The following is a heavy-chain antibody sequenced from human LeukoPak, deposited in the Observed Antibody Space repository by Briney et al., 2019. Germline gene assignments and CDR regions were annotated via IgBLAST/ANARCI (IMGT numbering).Heavy chain of an antibody. D-gene: IGHD3-22*01. J-gene: IGHJ6*03. CDR3: ARGGSGSGYHYYYYYMDV. CDR1: GFTVSSNY. CDR2: IYSGGST. V-gene: IGHV3-66*01. Sequence: GGSLRLSCAASGFTVSSNYMSWVRQAPGKGLEWVSVIYSGGSTYYADSVKGRFTISRDNSKNTLYLQMNSLRVEDTAVYYCARGGSGSGYHYYYYYMDVWGKGTTVTISS.